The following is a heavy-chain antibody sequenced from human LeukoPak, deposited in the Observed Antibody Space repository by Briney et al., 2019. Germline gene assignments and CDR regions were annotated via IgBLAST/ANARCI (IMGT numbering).Heavy chain of an antibody. CDR1: GGSFNDYY. V-gene: IGHV4-34*01. D-gene: IGHD6-19*01. CDR3: ARERQGIAVAAYYFDY. Sequence: SETLSLTCAVYGGSFNDYYWNWIRQPPGKGLEWIGEINLRGSTTYNPSLKSRVTISLDESKNQFSLKLSSVTAADTAVYYCARERQGIAVAAYYFDYWGQGTLVTVSS. J-gene: IGHJ4*02. CDR2: INLRGST.